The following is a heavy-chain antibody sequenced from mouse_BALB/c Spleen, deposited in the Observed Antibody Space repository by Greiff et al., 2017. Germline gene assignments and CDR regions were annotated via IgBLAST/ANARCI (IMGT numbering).Heavy chain of an antibody. J-gene: IGHJ4*01. CDR3: ARDDYEILWAGMDY. CDR2: INPYNGGT. Sequence: EVKLQQSGPELVKPGASMKISCKASGYSFTGYTMNWVKQSHGKNLEWIGLINPYNGGTSYNQKFKGKATLTIDKSSSTAYMELLSLTSEDSAVYYCARDDYEILWAGMDYWGQGTSVTVSS. V-gene: IGHV1-18*01. CDR1: GYSFTGYT. D-gene: IGHD2-4*01.